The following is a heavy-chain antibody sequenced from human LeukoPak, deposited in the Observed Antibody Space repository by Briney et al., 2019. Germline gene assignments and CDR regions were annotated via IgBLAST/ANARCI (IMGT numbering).Heavy chain of an antibody. CDR2: ISYDGIYK. D-gene: IGHD6-19*01. V-gene: IGHV3-30*18. Sequence: TGGSLRLSCAASGFTFSSYGMHWVRQAPGKGLEWVAYISYDGIYKNYTDSVKGRLTIARDNSKTTLYLQMISVRPEDSAVYFCAKDRSTGWYAGFDFWGQGTLVTVSS. CDR3: AKDRSTGWYAGFDF. CDR1: GFTFSSYG. J-gene: IGHJ5*01.